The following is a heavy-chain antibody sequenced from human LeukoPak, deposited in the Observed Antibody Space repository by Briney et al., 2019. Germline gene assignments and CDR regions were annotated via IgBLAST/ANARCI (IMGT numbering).Heavy chain of an antibody. CDR3: ARGTSDDYGDYGNYFDY. J-gene: IGHJ4*02. CDR2: IYYSGST. CDR1: GGSISSGGYY. D-gene: IGHD4-17*01. V-gene: IGHV4-31*03. Sequence: SQTLSLTCNVSGGSISSGGYYWSWIRQHPGKGLEWIGYIYYSGSTYYNPSLKSRVTISVDTSKNQLSLKLSSVTAADTAVYYCARGTSDDYGDYGNYFDYWGQGTLVTVSS.